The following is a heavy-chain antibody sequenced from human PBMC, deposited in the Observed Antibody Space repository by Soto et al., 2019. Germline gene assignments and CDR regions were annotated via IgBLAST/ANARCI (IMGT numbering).Heavy chain of an antibody. CDR2: ISGSGDNT. Sequence: PGGSLRLSCAASGFTFSNYAMTWVRQAPGKGLEWVSGISGSGDNTYYADSVKGRFTISRDNSKNTLHLQMNSLRAEDTAVYYCAQQRYCTTTRCYTTSFYYGIDVWGQGTRVTVSS. J-gene: IGHJ6*02. D-gene: IGHD2-2*02. CDR3: AQQRYCTTTRCYTTSFYYGIDV. CDR1: GFTFSNYA. V-gene: IGHV3-23*01.